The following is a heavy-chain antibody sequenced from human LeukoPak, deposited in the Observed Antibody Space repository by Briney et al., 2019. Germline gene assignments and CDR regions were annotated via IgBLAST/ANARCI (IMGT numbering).Heavy chain of an antibody. Sequence: GASVKVSCKASGYTFTCYDINWVRQATGQRLEWMGWMNPKSGSAGYARNFQGRVTFTRDTSISTAYMELSSLTSEDTAVYYCARADYEGNNWRDDAFDIWGQGTMVTVSS. J-gene: IGHJ3*02. D-gene: IGHD1-1*01. V-gene: IGHV1-8*03. CDR3: ARADYEGNNWRDDAFDI. CDR2: MNPKSGSA. CDR1: GYTFTCYD.